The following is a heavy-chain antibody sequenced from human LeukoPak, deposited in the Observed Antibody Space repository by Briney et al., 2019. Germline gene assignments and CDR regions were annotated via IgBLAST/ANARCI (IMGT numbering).Heavy chain of an antibody. CDR3: ARTGFVVVTSPADY. J-gene: IGHJ4*02. CDR2: ISYDGSNK. D-gene: IGHD2-21*02. Sequence: GGSLRLSCAADGFTFSSYGMHWVRQAPGKGLEWVAVISYDGSNKYYADSVKGRFTISRDNSKNTLYLQMNSLRAEDTAVYYCARTGFVVVTSPADYRGQGTLVTVSS. CDR1: GFTFSSYG. V-gene: IGHV3-30*03.